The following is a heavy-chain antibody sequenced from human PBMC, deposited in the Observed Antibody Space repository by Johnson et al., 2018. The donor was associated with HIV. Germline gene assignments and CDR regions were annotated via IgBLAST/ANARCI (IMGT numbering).Heavy chain of an antibody. V-gene: IGHV3-74*01. Sequence: VQLVESGGGVVQSGGSLRLSCAASGFTFSSYCMHWVRQAPGKGLEWVARINRDGSSTYYADSVKGRFTISRDNAKNTLYLQMNSLRAEDTAVYYCARERDTDMAGDAFDIWGQGTMVTVSS. D-gene: IGHD5-18*01. CDR3: ARERDTDMAGDAFDI. J-gene: IGHJ3*02. CDR2: INRDGSST. CDR1: GFTFSSYC.